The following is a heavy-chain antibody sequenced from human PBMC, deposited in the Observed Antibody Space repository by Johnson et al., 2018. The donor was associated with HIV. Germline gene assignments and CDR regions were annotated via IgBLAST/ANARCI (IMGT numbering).Heavy chain of an antibody. Sequence: VQLVESGGGLVKPGGSLRLSCAASGFTFSDYWMHWVRQGTGKGLAWVARVNSDGYSTSYAGSVKGRFTISRDNAKNTLFLEMNSLRAEDTAVYYCAKAYCPGCDGFDIWGQGTLVTVSS. V-gene: IGHV3-74*02. CDR1: GFTFSDYW. J-gene: IGHJ3*02. D-gene: IGHD2-21*01. CDR2: VNSDGYST. CDR3: AKAYCPGCDGFDI.